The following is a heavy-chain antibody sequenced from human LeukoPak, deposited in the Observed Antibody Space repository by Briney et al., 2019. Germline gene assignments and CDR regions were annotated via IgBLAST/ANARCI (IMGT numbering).Heavy chain of an antibody. CDR3: ARDSLHYDFWSGYWDY. Sequence: GGSLRLSCAASGFTFSSYSMNWVRQAPGKGLEWVSYISSSSSTIYYADSVKGRFTISRDNAKNSLYLQMNSLRAEDTAVYYCARDSLHYDFWSGYWDYWGQGTLVTVSS. CDR1: GFTFSSYS. J-gene: IGHJ4*02. V-gene: IGHV3-48*01. D-gene: IGHD3-3*01. CDR2: ISSSSSTI.